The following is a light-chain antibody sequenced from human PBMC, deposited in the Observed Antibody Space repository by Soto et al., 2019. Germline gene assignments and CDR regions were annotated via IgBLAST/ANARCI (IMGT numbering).Light chain of an antibody. CDR2: DVN. V-gene: IGLV2-14*01. CDR1: SSDVGAYNY. Sequence: QSALTQPASVSGSPGQSITISCTGTSSDVGAYNYVSWYQQHPGKAPKLMIYDVNIRPSGVSNRFSGSKSGNTASLTISGLLAEDEADYYCTSWTTSTTMKFGGGTQLTVL. CDR3: TSWTTSTTMK. J-gene: IGLJ2*01.